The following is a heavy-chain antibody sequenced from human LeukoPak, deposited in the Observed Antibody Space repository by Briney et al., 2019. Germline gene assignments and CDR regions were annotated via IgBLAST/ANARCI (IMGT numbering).Heavy chain of an antibody. Sequence: PGGSLRLSCAASGFTFNNYAMSWVRQAPGKGLEWVSAMSGSGGTTYTADSVKGRFTISRDNSKNTLYLQMNSLRAEDTAVYYCAKDRRYYYDSSEDYFDYWGRGTLVTVSS. V-gene: IGHV3-23*01. CDR1: GFTFNNYA. J-gene: IGHJ4*02. CDR2: MSGSGGTT. D-gene: IGHD3-22*01. CDR3: AKDRRYYYDSSEDYFDY.